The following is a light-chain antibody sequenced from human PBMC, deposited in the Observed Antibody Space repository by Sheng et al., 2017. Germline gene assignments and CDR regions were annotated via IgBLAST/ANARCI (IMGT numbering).Light chain of an antibody. Sequence: QSVLTQPPSVSGAPGQTVTISCTGSSSNIGAGYDVHWYQQLPGTAPKVLIYGDTNRPSGVPDRFSGSKSGTSASLAITGLQAEDEADYYCQSYDISLSGWVFGGGTKLSVL. V-gene: IGLV1-40*01. CDR3: QSYDISLSGWV. CDR2: GDT. CDR1: SSNIGAGYD. J-gene: IGLJ3*02.